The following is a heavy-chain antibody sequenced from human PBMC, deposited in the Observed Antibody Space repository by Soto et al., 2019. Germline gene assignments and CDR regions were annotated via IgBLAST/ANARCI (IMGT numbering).Heavy chain of an antibody. V-gene: IGHV1-8*01. Sequence: QAHLEQSGAEVKRPGASVKVSCKAAGYTFSEFDINCLRQASGQGPEWMGWMNAKSGDTFFAQRFQGKFNMTWDTSLSTAYSEVCSLTSDDTAMYYCARGNPFNYAGFDVWGQGTTVAVSS. D-gene: IGHD3-16*01. CDR2: MNAKSGDT. J-gene: IGHJ6*02. CDR1: GYTFSEFD. CDR3: ARGNPFNYAGFDV.